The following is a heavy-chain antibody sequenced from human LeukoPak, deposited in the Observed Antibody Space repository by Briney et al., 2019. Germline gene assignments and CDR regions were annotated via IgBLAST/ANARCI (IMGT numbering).Heavy chain of an antibody. CDR2: IYHSGST. D-gene: IGHD3-22*01. Sequence: SETLSLTCTVSGYSISGGYYWGWIRQPPGKGLEWIGSIYHSGSTYYNPSLKSRVTISVDTSKNQFSLKLSSVTAADTAVYYCARSSSGYFDYWGQGTLVTVSS. V-gene: IGHV4-38-2*02. J-gene: IGHJ4*02. CDR3: ARSSSGYFDY. CDR1: GYSISGGYY.